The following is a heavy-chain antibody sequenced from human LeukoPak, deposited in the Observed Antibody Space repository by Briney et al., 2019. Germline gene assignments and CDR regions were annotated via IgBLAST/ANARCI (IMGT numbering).Heavy chain of an antibody. Sequence: SETLSLTCTVSGGSVSSGSYYWSWIRQPPGKGLEWIGYVFYSGSTNYNPSLKSRVTISVDTSKNQFSLKLSSVTAADTALYYCARDPGFGEIYWGQGTLVTVSS. J-gene: IGHJ4*02. CDR2: VFYSGST. D-gene: IGHD3-10*01. V-gene: IGHV4-61*01. CDR3: ARDPGFGEIY. CDR1: GGSVSSGSYY.